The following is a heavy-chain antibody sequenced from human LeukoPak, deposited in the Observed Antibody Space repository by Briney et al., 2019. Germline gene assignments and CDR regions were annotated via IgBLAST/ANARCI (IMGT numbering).Heavy chain of an antibody. Sequence: GRSLRLSCAASGFTFSSYGMHWVRQAPGMGLEWVGFIRSNAYGGTTEYAASVKGRFTISRDDSKSISYLHMNSLKTEDTAVYYCTRDDDPSFDYWGQGTLVTVSS. J-gene: IGHJ4*02. CDR2: IRSNAYGGTT. CDR3: TRDDDPSFDY. D-gene: IGHD3-16*01. V-gene: IGHV3-49*04. CDR1: GFTFSSYG.